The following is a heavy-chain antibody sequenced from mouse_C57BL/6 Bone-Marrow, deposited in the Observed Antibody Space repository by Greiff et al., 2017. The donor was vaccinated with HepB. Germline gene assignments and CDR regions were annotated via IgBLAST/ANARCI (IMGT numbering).Heavy chain of an antibody. D-gene: IGHD1-1*01. CDR2: IDPSDSYT. CDR1: GYTFTSYW. J-gene: IGHJ4*01. CDR3: ARGSHYYGSSRAGYAMDY. Sequence: QVQLQQPGAELVMPGASVKLSCKASGYTFTSYWMHWVKQRPGQGLEWIGEIDPSDSYTNYNQKFKGKSTLTVDKSSSTAYMQLSSLTSEDSAVYYCARGSHYYGSSRAGYAMDYWGQGTSVTVSS. V-gene: IGHV1-69*01.